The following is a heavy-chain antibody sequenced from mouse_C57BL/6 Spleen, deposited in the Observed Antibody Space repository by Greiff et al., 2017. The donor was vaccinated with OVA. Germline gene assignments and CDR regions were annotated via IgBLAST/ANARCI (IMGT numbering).Heavy chain of an antibody. CDR3: ARRSPYYGSSYGAMDY. D-gene: IGHD1-1*01. V-gene: IGHV5-12*01. CDR1: GFTFSDYY. Sequence: EVKVEESGGGLVQPGGSLKLSCAASGFTFSDYYMYWVRQTPEKRLEWVAYISNGGGSTYYPDTVKGRFTISRDNAKNTLYLQMSRLKSEDTAMYYCARRSPYYGSSYGAMDYWGQGTSVTVSS. J-gene: IGHJ4*01. CDR2: ISNGGGST.